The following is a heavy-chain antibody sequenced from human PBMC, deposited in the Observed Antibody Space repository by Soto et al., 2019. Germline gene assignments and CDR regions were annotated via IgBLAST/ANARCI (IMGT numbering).Heavy chain of an antibody. CDR1: VYTFTSYD. CDR2: MNPNSGNT. J-gene: IGHJ3*02. D-gene: IGHD3-10*01. CDR3: ARRDYYGSGSPNDAFDI. Sequence: ASVTVSCKASVYTFTSYDINWVRQAPGQGLEWMGWMNPNSGNTGYAQKFQGRVTMTRNTSISTAYMELSSLRSEDTAMYYCARRDYYGSGSPNDAFDIWGQGTMVTVS. V-gene: IGHV1-8*01.